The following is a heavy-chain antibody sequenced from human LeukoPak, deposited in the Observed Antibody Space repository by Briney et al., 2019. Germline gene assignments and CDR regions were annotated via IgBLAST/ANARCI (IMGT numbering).Heavy chain of an antibody. Sequence: GGSLRLSCAASGFTFSSYAMHWVRQAPGKGLEWVAVISYDGSNKYYADSVKGRFTISRDNSKNTLSLQMNILRAEDTAVYYCAKGGIAMADYYFDYWGQGTLVTVSS. J-gene: IGHJ4*02. V-gene: IGHV3-30-3*01. CDR3: AKGGIAMADYYFDY. CDR1: GFTFSSYA. D-gene: IGHD6-19*01. CDR2: ISYDGSNK.